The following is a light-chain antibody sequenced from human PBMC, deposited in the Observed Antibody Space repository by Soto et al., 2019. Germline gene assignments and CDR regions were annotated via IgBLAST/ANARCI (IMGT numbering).Light chain of an antibody. V-gene: IGLV1-44*01. J-gene: IGLJ7*01. CDR2: SNN. CDR1: SSNIGSNT. CDR3: AAWDDSLNAAV. Sequence: QSVLTQPPSASGTPGQRVTISCSGSSSNIGSNTVNWYQQLPGTAPKLLIYSNNQRPSGVPDQFSGSKSGTSASLAISGLQSEDEADYYCAAWDDSLNAAVFGGGTQLPSS.